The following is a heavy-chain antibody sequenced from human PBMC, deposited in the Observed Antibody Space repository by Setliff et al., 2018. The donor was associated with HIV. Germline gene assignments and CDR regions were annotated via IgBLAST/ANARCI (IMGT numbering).Heavy chain of an antibody. CDR2: ISAYNGKT. CDR1: GYTFTSYG. Sequence: VASVKVSCKASGYTFTSYGFTWVRQAPGQGLEWVGWISAYNGKTSYAQKVQGRVTMTTDTSTNTACMELRSLRSDDTAVYYCARWGPTYYYSDYWGQGTLVTVSS. V-gene: IGHV1-18*01. J-gene: IGHJ4*02. D-gene: IGHD1-26*01. CDR3: ARWGPTYYYSDY.